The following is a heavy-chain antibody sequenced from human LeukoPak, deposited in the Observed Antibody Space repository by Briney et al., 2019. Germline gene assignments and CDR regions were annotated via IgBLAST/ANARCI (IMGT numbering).Heavy chain of an antibody. CDR2: INHSGST. CDR3: ARVKPSDSSGSRAFDY. CDR1: GGSFSGYY. Sequence: SETLSLTCAVYGGSFSGYYWSWIRQPPGKGLEWIGEINHSGSTNYNPSLKSRVTISVDTSKNQFSLKLSSVTAADTAVYYCARVKPSDSSGSRAFDYWGQGTLVTVSS. V-gene: IGHV4-34*01. D-gene: IGHD3-22*01. J-gene: IGHJ4*02.